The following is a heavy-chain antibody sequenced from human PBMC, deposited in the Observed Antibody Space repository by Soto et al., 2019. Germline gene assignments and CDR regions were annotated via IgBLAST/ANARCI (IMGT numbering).Heavy chain of an antibody. CDR3: ARDCLLFDDGGNSGYYYYGMDG. Sequence: PSVTLPLTCTVSGGSISSGGYCWSWIRQHPGKGLEWIGYIYYSGSTYYNPSLKSRVTISVDTSKNQFSLKLSSVTAADTAVYYCARDCLLFDDGGNSGYYYYGMDGCGRGNTVVVSS. J-gene: IGHJ6*01. CDR1: GGSISSGGYC. D-gene: IGHD4-17*01. CDR2: IYYSGST. V-gene: IGHV4-31*03.